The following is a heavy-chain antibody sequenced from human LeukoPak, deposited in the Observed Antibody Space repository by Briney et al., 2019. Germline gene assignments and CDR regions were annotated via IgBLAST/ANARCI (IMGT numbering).Heavy chain of an antibody. Sequence: SETLSLTCTVSGGSISNYYWTWIRQSPGQGLEWIGYIYSSASTKYNPSLKSRVTISVDTSKNQFSLNLSSVTAADTALYYCARLPSGSSPFDYWGQGTLVTVSS. CDR2: IYSSAST. CDR1: GGSISNYY. CDR3: ARLPSGSSPFDY. D-gene: IGHD3-10*01. V-gene: IGHV4-59*08. J-gene: IGHJ4*02.